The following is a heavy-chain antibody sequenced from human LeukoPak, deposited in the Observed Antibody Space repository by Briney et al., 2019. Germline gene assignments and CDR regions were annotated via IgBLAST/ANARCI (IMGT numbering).Heavy chain of an antibody. J-gene: IGHJ4*02. CDR3: ARRAGGYSHPYDY. D-gene: IGHD4-23*01. CDR2: IYSGGTT. CDR1: GFRFSSYG. Sequence: PGGTPRLSCAASGFRFSSYGMTWVRQAPGKGLEWVSLIYSGGTTYYADSVKGRFTISRDNSKNTLYLQMNSLRAEDTAVYYCARRAGGYSHPYDYWGQGILVTVSS. V-gene: IGHV3-53*01.